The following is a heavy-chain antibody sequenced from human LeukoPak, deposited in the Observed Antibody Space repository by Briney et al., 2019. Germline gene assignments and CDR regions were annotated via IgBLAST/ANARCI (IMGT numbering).Heavy chain of an antibody. CDR1: GFTVSSNY. D-gene: IGHD3-22*01. CDR2: ISWNSGSI. CDR3: AKDNYYDSSGYPYH. V-gene: IGHV3-9*01. Sequence: GGSLRLSCAASGFTVSSNYMSWVRQAPGKGLEWVSVISWNSGSIGYADSVKGRFTITRDNAKNSLYLQMNSLRAEDTALYYCAKDNYYDSSGYPYHWGQGTLVTVSS. J-gene: IGHJ4*02.